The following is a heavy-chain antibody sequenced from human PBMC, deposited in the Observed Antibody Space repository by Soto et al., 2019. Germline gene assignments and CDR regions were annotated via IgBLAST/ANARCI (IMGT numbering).Heavy chain of an antibody. D-gene: IGHD3-16*01. Sequence: QVQLQESGPGLVKPSQTLSLTCTVSGGSINSGGYYWSWIRQHPGKGLEWIGYIYYSGSTNYNPSLKSRVTISVVTSKNHFSLRLSSVTAADTAVYYGARDRARAAVPYRGDLGAFDSWGQGTMVTVSS. CDR2: IYYSGST. J-gene: IGHJ3*02. V-gene: IGHV4-31*03. CDR1: GGSINSGGYY. CDR3: ARDRARAAVPYRGDLGAFDS.